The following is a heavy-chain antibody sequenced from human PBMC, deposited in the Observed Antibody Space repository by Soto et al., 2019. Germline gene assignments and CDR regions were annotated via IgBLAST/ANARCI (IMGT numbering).Heavy chain of an antibody. CDR2: IYYSGST. CDR3: ARVWGGAFDF. CDR1: GDSLSSLY. D-gene: IGHD3-10*01. Sequence: SETLSLTCTVSGDSLSSLYWSWIRQPPGKGLEWIGYIYYSGSTNYNPSLKSRVAISVDTSKNQFSLKLSSVTAADTAVYYCARVWGGAFDFWGQGTMVTVSS. J-gene: IGHJ3*01. V-gene: IGHV4-59*01.